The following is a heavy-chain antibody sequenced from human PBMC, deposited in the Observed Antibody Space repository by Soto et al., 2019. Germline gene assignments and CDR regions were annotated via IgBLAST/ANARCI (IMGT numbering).Heavy chain of an antibody. CDR1: GYSFTRYW. Sequence: GESLKISCEGSGYSFTRYWISWVRQMPGKGLEWMGRIDPSDSYTNYSPSFQGHVTISADKSISTAYLQWSSLKASDTAMYYCARRRWTKGRYYFDYWGQGTLVTVSS. V-gene: IGHV5-10-1*01. CDR2: IDPSDSYT. J-gene: IGHJ4*02. D-gene: IGHD3-10*01. CDR3: ARRRWTKGRYYFDY.